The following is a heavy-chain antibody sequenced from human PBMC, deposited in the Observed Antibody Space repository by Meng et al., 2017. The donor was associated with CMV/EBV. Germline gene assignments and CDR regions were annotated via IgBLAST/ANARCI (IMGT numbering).Heavy chain of an antibody. D-gene: IGHD2-21*01. Sequence: QLLESGGGLVQPGGSLRLSCTAFGFSVSSNYMSWVRQAPGKGLEWISIIYGSGNTYYGDSVKGRFTISRDNFRNTLYLQMNSLRAEDTAVYYCAREIPQAWASWGQGTLVTVSS. CDR2: IYGSGNT. V-gene: IGHV3-66*01. CDR1: GFSVSSNY. CDR3: AREIPQAWAS. J-gene: IGHJ5*02.